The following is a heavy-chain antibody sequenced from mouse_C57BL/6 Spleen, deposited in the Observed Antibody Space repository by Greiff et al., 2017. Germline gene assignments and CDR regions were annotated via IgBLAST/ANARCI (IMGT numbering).Heavy chain of an antibody. J-gene: IGHJ4*01. CDR3: ARGDYGYAGAMDY. CDR1: GYTFTEYT. CDR2: FYPGSGSI. D-gene: IGHD2-2*01. Sequence: VQLQQSGAELVKPGASVKLSCKASGYTFTEYTIHWVKQRSGQGLEGIGWFYPGSGSIKYNEKFKDKATLTVEKSSSTVYLELSRLTTDDSAVYYCARGDYGYAGAMDYWGQGTSVTVSS. V-gene: IGHV1-62-2*01.